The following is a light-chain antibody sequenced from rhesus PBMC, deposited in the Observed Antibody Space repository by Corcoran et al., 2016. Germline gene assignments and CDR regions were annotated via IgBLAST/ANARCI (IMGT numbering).Light chain of an antibody. Sequence: DIQMTQSPSSLSASVGDKVTITCRASQGISNALAWYQQNTGNAPKLLIYAASSLESGVPSRFRGSGSVTDFTLTISSLQPEDFAVYYCKQRNSYPWTFGQGTKVEIK. CDR1: QGISNA. V-gene: IGKV1-33*01. J-gene: IGKJ1*01. CDR3: KQRNSYPWT. CDR2: AAS.